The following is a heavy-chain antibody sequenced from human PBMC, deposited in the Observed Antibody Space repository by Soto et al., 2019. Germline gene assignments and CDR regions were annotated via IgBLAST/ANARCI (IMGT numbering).Heavy chain of an antibody. Sequence: GGSLRLSCAASGFTFSSYGMHWVRQAPGKGLEWVAVISYDGSNKYYADSVKGRFTISRDNSKNTLYLQINSLRAEDTAVYYCAKDRGIQLWWASYYYGMDVWGQGTTVTVSS. CDR3: AKDRGIQLWWASYYYGMDV. J-gene: IGHJ6*02. D-gene: IGHD5-18*01. CDR2: ISYDGSNK. CDR1: GFTFSSYG. V-gene: IGHV3-30*18.